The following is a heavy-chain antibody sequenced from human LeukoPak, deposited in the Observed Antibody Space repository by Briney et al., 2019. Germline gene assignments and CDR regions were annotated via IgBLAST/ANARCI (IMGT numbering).Heavy chain of an antibody. CDR3: ARVKANYDFWSGSRYGMDV. V-gene: IGHV1-8*01. CDR2: MNPNSGNT. Sequence: ASVKVSCKASGYTFTSYDINWVRQATGQGLEWMGWMNPNSGNTGYAQKFQGRVTMTRNTSISTAYMELSSLRSEDTAVYYCARVKANYDFWSGSRYGMDVWGQGTTVTVSS. J-gene: IGHJ6*02. D-gene: IGHD3-3*01. CDR1: GYTFTSYD.